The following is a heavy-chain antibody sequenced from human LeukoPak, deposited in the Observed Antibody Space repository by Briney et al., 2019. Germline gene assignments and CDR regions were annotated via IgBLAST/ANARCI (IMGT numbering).Heavy chain of an antibody. V-gene: IGHV3-74*01. Sequence: GGSLRLPCAASGFTFSSYWMHWVRQAPGKGLVWVSRIKSDGSDTTYADTVRGRFTISRDNAKNTLYLQMNSLRTEDTAVYYCARDRSYAFDYWGQGTLVTVPS. CDR3: ARDRSYAFDY. CDR2: IKSDGSDT. D-gene: IGHD1-26*01. CDR1: GFTFSSYW. J-gene: IGHJ4*02.